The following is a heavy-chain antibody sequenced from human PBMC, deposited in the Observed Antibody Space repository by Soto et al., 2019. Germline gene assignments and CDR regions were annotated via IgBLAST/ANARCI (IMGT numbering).Heavy chain of an antibody. J-gene: IGHJ6*02. CDR1: GGSFSGYY. CDR3: ARGDKGWYGSGSYYNDTGYYYYYGMDV. Sequence: SETLSLTCAVYGGSFSGYYWSWIRQPPGKGLEWIGEINHSGSTNYNPSLKSRVTISVDTSKNQFSLKLSSLTAADTAVYYCARGDKGWYGSGSYYNDTGYYYYYGMDVWGQGTTVTVSS. V-gene: IGHV4-34*01. CDR2: INHSGST. D-gene: IGHD3-10*01.